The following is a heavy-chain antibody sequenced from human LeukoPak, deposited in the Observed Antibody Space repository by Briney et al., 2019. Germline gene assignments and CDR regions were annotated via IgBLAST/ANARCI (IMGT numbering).Heavy chain of an antibody. CDR1: GGSIRRENYF. Sequence: SETLSLTCTFSGGSIRRENYFWGWIRQFPGKGLEWIGNVYYTGTTYYNPSLKSRVIISVDTSMNQFSLKLSSVTAADTSVYYCARLYSFDWLPHGAFDIWGQGTVVTVSS. CDR2: VYYTGTT. CDR3: ARLYSFDWLPHGAFDI. D-gene: IGHD3-9*01. J-gene: IGHJ3*02. V-gene: IGHV4-39*01.